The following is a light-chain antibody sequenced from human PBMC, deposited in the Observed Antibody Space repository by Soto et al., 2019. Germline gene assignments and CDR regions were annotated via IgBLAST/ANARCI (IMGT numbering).Light chain of an antibody. J-gene: IGLJ2*01. Sequence: QSVLTQPPSASGTPGQRVTISCSGSSSNIGSNYVYWYQQLPGTAPKLLIYRNNQRPSGVPDRFSGSKSGTSASLAISGLRSEDEADYYCAAWDDSSVVFGGRTKLTVL. V-gene: IGLV1-47*01. CDR2: RNN. CDR3: AAWDDSSVV. CDR1: SSNIGSNY.